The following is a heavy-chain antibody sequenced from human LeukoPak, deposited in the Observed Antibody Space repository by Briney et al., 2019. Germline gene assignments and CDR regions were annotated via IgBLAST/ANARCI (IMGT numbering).Heavy chain of an antibody. Sequence: GGSLRVSCAASGFTFNSYSMKWVRQAPGKGLEWVSYISSSSSTIYYADSVKGRFTISRDNAKNSLYLQMNSLRAEDTAVYYCATNYYGSGRDVWGQGTTVTVSS. CDR1: GFTFNSYS. CDR3: ATNYYGSGRDV. D-gene: IGHD3-10*01. V-gene: IGHV3-48*01. CDR2: ISSSSSTI. J-gene: IGHJ6*02.